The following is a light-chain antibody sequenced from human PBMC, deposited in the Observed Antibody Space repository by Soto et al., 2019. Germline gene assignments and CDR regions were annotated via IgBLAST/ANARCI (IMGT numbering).Light chain of an antibody. CDR3: QQYNNWPPT. CDR1: QSVSSN. V-gene: IGKV3-15*01. J-gene: IGKJ2*01. CDR2: GAS. Sequence: EIVMTQSPATLSVSPGERATLSCRASQSVSSNLAWYQQKPGQAPILLIYGASTRATVIPGRFSGSGSGTEFTLTISSLQSEDCAVYYCQQYNNWPPTFGQGTKLEIK.